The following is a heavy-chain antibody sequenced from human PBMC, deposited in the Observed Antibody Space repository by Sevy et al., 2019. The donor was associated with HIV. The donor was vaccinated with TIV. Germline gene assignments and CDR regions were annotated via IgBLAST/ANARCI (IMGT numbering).Heavy chain of an antibody. CDR2: IYNFGST. D-gene: IGHD3-9*01. CDR1: GASASSANDF. J-gene: IGHJ6*02. CDR3: ARDQYYAISTGPYAMDL. V-gene: IGHV4-61*01. Sequence: SETLSLTCSVSGASASSANDFWTWIRQPPGKGLEGIGNIYNFGSTNYNPSLKSRVTISLDMSKTQLSLKLSSVTAADTAVYYCARDQYYAISTGPYAMDLWGQGTTVTVSS.